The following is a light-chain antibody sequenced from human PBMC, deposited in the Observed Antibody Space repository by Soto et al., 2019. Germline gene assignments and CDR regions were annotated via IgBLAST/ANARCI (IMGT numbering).Light chain of an antibody. J-gene: IGKJ5*01. CDR3: QQYSRSPSIT. Sequence: EVVLTQSPATLSLSPGERATLSCRASENVRTFVDWYQQKPGQAPRLLIYDASTRATGIPDRFSGSGSGTDFTLTISRLEPEDFAVYYCQQYSRSPSITFGQGTRLEIK. CDR2: DAS. V-gene: IGKV3-20*01. CDR1: ENVRTF.